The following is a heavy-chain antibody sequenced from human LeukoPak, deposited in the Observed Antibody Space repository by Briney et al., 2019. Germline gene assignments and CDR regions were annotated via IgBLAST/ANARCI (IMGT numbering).Heavy chain of an antibody. V-gene: IGHV4-4*02. D-gene: IGHD4-17*01. J-gene: IGHJ2*01. CDR3: ARGRPLHGDYVKRYFDL. Sequence: PSETLSLTCAVSGGSISSSNWWSWVRQPPGKGLEWIGEIYHSGSTNYNPSLKSRVTISVDKSKNQFSLKLSSVTAADTAVYYCARGRPLHGDYVKRYFDLWGRGTLVTVSS. CDR2: IYHSGST. CDR1: GGSISSSNW.